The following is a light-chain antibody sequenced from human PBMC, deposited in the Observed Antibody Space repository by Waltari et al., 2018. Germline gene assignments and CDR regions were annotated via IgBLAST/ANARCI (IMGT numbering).Light chain of an antibody. Sequence: SYELTQPPSVSVSPGQTPTITCSGDKLGSRYTCWYQQRAGQSPIMLIFQDSKRPSGIPERFSGSNSGNTATLTISGAQSMDEADYYCQTWVNGTVIFGGGTKVTVL. CDR2: QDS. V-gene: IGLV3-1*01. CDR1: KLGSRY. J-gene: IGLJ2*01. CDR3: QTWVNGTVI.